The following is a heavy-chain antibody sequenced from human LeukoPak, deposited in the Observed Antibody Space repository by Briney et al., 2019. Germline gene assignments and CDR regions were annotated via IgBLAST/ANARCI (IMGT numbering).Heavy chain of an antibody. J-gene: IGHJ4*02. V-gene: IGHV4-61*05. D-gene: IGHD5/OR15-5a*01. CDR1: GGSISGSTYY. Sequence: SETLSLTCTVSGGSISGSTYYWGWIRQAPGKGLEWIGYIHSSGSTNYNPSLKSRVTISVDTSKNQFSLKLSSVTAADTAVYYCARGSVEFDYWGQGTLVTVSS. CDR3: ARGSVEFDY. CDR2: IHSSGST.